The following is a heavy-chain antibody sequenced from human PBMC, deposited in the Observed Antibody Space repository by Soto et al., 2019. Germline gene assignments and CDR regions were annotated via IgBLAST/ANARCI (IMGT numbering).Heavy chain of an antibody. Sequence: PGESLEGYDNVSGWSLINYRIAWVRQMPGKGLEWMGIIYPSDSDATYSPSFAGQVTISVDKSITHAYLHWSSLEAADSAVYYCARQGDMAATPADAFDVWGQGTMVTVSS. CDR2: IYPSDSDA. D-gene: IGHD6-19*01. CDR3: ARQGDMAATPADAFDV. J-gene: IGHJ3*01. V-gene: IGHV5-51*01. CDR1: GWSLINYR.